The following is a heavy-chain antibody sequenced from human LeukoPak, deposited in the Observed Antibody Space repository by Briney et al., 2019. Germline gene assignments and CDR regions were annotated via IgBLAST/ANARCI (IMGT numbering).Heavy chain of an antibody. V-gene: IGHV4-38-2*01. CDR3: ARTRSTSWFDP. J-gene: IGHJ5*02. D-gene: IGHD2-2*01. CDR2: IYHSGST. Sequence: PSETLSLTCAVSGYSISSGYYWGWSRQPPGKGLEWIGSIYHSGSTYYNPSLKSRVTISVDTSKNQFSLKLSSVTAADTAVYYCARTRSTSWFDPWGQGTLVTVSS. CDR1: GYSISSGYY.